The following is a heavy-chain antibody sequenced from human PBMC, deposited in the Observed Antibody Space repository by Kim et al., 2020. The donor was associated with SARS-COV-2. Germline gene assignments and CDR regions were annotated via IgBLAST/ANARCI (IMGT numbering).Heavy chain of an antibody. J-gene: IGHJ6*02. CDR3: ARGGMGTTAMAV. V-gene: IGHV1-69*04. D-gene: IGHD7-27*01. Sequence: NYAQKFQGRVTITADKSTSTAYMELSSLRSEDTAVYYCARGGMGTTAMAVWGQGTTVTVSS.